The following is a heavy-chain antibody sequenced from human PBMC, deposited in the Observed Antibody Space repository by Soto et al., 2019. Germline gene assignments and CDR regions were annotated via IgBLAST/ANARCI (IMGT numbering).Heavy chain of an antibody. Sequence: TSETLSLTCTVSGGSISSYYWSWIRQPPGKGLEWIGYIYYSGSTNYNPSLKSRVTISVDTSKNQFSLKLSSVTAADTAVYYCARATYYYGSGSYYNPQWLVIDYWGLGTLVTVSS. J-gene: IGHJ4*02. CDR3: ARATYYYGSGSYYNPQWLVIDY. D-gene: IGHD3-10*01. CDR2: IYYSGST. CDR1: GGSISSYY. V-gene: IGHV4-59*01.